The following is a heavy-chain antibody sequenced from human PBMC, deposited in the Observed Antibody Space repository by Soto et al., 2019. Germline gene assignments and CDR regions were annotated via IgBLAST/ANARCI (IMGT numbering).Heavy chain of an antibody. CDR3: ARDDSSSWGKADY. D-gene: IGHD6-13*01. V-gene: IGHV1-18*04. J-gene: IGHJ4*02. CDR1: GYTFTNYG. CDR2: ISAYNGNT. Sequence: QVQLVQSGAEVKKPGASVKVSCKASGYTFTNYGFSWVRQAPGQGLEWMGWISAYNGNTNYAQKLQGRVAMTTDTFTSTAYMELMSLRSDDTAVYYCARDDSSSWGKADYWGQGTLVTVSS.